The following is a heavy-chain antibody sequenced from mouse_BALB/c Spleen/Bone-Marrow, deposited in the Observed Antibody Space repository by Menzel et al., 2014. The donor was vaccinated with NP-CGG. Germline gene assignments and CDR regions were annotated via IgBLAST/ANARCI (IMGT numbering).Heavy chain of an antibody. CDR3: ESRGEYFDV. Sequence: VQLQQSGPELVKPGASVKISCKASGYSFTGYYMHWVKQSHGDSLDWIGYIYPYNGVSSYNQKFKGKATLTVDKSSSTAYMELRSLTSDDSAVYYCESRGEYFDVWGAGTTVTFSS. V-gene: IGHV1-31*01. CDR1: GYSFTGYY. CDR2: IYPYNGVS. J-gene: IGHJ1*01.